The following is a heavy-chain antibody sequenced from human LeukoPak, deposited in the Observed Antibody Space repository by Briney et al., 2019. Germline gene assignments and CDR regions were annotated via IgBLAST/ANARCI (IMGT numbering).Heavy chain of an antibody. D-gene: IGHD3-3*01. V-gene: IGHV3-11*04. CDR2: ISSSGRII. CDR3: ARRRYDFWSGYPNDAFDI. J-gene: IGHJ3*02. CDR1: GFIFSDYY. Sequence: GGSLRLSCAASGFIFSDYYMSWIRQAPGKGLEWISYISSSGRIIYYADSVKGRFTISRDNAKHSLYLQMNSLRAEDTAVYYCARRRYDFWSGYPNDAFDIWGQGTMVTVSS.